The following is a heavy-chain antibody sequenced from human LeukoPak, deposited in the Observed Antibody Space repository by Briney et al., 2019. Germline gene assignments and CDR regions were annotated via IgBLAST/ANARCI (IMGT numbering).Heavy chain of an antibody. Sequence: ASVKVSCKASGCTFSSYYMHWVRQAPGQGLEWMGRINPNSGATNYAQKFQGRVTITRDKSISTAYMELSRLRSDDTAVYYCARETGTAIVYWGQGTLVTVSS. D-gene: IGHD5-18*01. CDR1: GCTFSSYY. CDR2: INPNSGAT. CDR3: ARETGTAIVY. J-gene: IGHJ4*02. V-gene: IGHV1-2*06.